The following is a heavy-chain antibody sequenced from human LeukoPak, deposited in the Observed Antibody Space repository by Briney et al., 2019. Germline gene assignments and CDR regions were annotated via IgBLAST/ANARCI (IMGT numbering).Heavy chain of an antibody. CDR1: GFTFSSYG. CDR3: AKDRYSGYETYYYYYYMDV. J-gene: IGHJ6*03. Sequence: AGGSLRLSCAASGFTFSSYGMPWVRQAPGKGLEWVAVIWYDGSNKYYADSVKGRFTISRDNSKNTLYLQMNSLRAEDTAVYYCAKDRYSGYETYYYYYYMDVWGKGTTVTVSS. CDR2: IWYDGSNK. V-gene: IGHV3-33*06. D-gene: IGHD5-12*01.